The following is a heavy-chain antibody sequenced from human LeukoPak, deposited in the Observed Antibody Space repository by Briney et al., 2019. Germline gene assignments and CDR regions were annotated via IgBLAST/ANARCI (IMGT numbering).Heavy chain of an antibody. J-gene: IGHJ4*02. D-gene: IGHD3-22*01. CDR2: ISGDGGST. CDR1: GFTFDDYT. CDR3: ARAIRQYGSSGYYSKGFDY. V-gene: IGHV3-43*01. Sequence: GGSLRLSCAASGFTFDDYTIHWVRQVPGKGLEWVSLISGDGGSTYYADSVKGRFTISRDNAKNSLYLQMNSLRAEDTAVYYCARAIRQYGSSGYYSKGFDYWGQGTLVTVSS.